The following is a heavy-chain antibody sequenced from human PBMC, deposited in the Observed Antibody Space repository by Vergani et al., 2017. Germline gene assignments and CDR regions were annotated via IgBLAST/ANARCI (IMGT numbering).Heavy chain of an antibody. D-gene: IGHD3-22*01. CDR2: IYYSGST. V-gene: IGHV4-59*01. Sequence: QLQLQESGPGLVKPSETLSLTCTVSGGSISSYYWSWIRQPPGKGLEWIGYIYYSGSTNYNPSLKSRVTISVDTSKNQFSLKLSSVTAADTAVYYCATSKLGYYDSSAFDIWGQGTMVTVSS. CDR3: ATSKLGYYDSSAFDI. J-gene: IGHJ3*02. CDR1: GGSISSYY.